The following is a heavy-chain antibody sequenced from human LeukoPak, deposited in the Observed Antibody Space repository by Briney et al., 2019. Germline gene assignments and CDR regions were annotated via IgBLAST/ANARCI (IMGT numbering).Heavy chain of an antibody. J-gene: IGHJ3*02. CDR2: IYYSGST. D-gene: IGHD2-15*01. Sequence: SETLSLTCTVSGGSISSYYWSWIRQPPGKGLEWIGYIYYSGSTNYNPSLKSRVTISLDTSKNQFSLKLSSVTAADTAVYYCERRWPDFDAFDIWGQGTMVTVSS. CDR1: GGSISSYY. V-gene: IGHV4-59*01. CDR3: ERRWPDFDAFDI.